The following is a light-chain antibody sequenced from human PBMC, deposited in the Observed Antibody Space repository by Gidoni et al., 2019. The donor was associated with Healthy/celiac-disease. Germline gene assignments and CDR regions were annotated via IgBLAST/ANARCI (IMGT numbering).Light chain of an antibody. V-gene: IGLV1-40*01. CDR2: GNS. CDR3: QSYDSSLSGWV. Sequence: QSVLTQPPSVSGAPGQRVTISCPGSSSNIGAGYDVHWYQQLPGTAPKLLIYGNSNRPSGVPDRFSGSKSGTSASLAITGLQAEDEADYYCQSYDSSLSGWVFGGGTKLTVX. J-gene: IGLJ3*02. CDR1: SSNIGAGYD.